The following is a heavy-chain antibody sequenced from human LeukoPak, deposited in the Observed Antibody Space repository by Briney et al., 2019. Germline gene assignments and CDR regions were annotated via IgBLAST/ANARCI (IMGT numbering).Heavy chain of an antibody. CDR1: GYSFTDNY. D-gene: IGHD1-26*01. CDR2: INPNSGGT. CDR3: ASEGSSDYRWGY. J-gene: IGHJ4*02. V-gene: IGHV1-2*02. Sequence: GASVKVSFKASGYSFTDNYIHWVRQAPGQGLEWMGWINPNSGGTNYAQNFQGRVTMTRDTSIRTAYMELSRLTSDDTAIYYCASEGSSDYRWGYWGQGTLVTVSS.